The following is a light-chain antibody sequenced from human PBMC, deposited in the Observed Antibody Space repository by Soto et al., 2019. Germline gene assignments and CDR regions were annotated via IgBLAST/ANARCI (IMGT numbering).Light chain of an antibody. V-gene: IGKV1-5*03. CDR3: QHYHSYSEA. Sequence: SQMAQSPSTLSGSGGDRVIITCWASQTISSWLAWYQQKPGKAPKLLIYKASTLKSGVPSRFSGSGPGTEFTLTISSLQPDHFATYSCQHYHSYSEAFGQGTKVDIK. CDR1: QTISSW. J-gene: IGKJ1*01. CDR2: KAS.